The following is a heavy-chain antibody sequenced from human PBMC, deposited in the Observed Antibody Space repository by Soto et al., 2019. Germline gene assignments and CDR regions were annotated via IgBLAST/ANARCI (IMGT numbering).Heavy chain of an antibody. CDR1: GGSIGSYY. D-gene: IGHD1-26*01. CDR2: IYYAGST. J-gene: IGHJ4*01. Sequence: SETLSLTCTVSGGSIGSYYWSWIRQPPGRGLEWIGFIYYAGSTKYNPSLNSRVTISVDTSKNQFSLTVTSVTAADTAVYYCARAPIEWGQGTLVTVSS. CDR3: ARAPIE. V-gene: IGHV4-59*08.